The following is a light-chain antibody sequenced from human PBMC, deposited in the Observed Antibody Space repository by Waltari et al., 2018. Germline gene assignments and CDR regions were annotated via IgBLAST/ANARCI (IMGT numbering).Light chain of an antibody. V-gene: IGLV7-46*01. CDR2: DPS. CDR3: LLSYNGVWV. J-gene: IGLJ3*02. Sequence: QAVVTQEPSLTVSPGGTVTLICGPSTGAVTSGHYPYWFPQKPGQAPRTLIYDPSDKHTWTPARLSGSLLGGKAALTISDAQPGDGAEYYCLLSYNGVWVFGGGTKLTVL. CDR1: TGAVTSGHY.